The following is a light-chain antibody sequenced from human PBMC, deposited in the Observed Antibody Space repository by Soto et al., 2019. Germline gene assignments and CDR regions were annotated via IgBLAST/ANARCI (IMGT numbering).Light chain of an antibody. CDR3: SSYTSSSTTLV. CDR2: DVT. Sequence: QSVLTQPASVSGSPGQSITISCTGTSSDVGGYNYVSWYQQHPGKAPKLMIYDVTNRPSGVSNRFSGSKSRNTASLTISGLQAEDESDYYCSSYTSSSTTLVFGGGTKLTVL. CDR1: SSDVGGYNY. V-gene: IGLV2-14*01. J-gene: IGLJ3*02.